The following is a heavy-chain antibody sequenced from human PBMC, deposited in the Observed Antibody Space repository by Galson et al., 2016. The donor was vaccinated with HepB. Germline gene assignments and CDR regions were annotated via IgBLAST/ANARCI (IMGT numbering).Heavy chain of an antibody. CDR1: GFSFSAYW. CDR2: IKIDGSIT. V-gene: IGHV3-74*01. CDR3: AKVFREYSYGYSGWYFDL. J-gene: IGHJ2*01. D-gene: IGHD5-18*01. Sequence: SLRLSCAASGFSFSAYWMHWVRQAPGKGLVWVSRIKIDGSITNYADSVEGRFTISRDNSKNTLYLQMISLRAEDTAVYYCAKVFREYSYGYSGWYFDLWGRGTLVTVSS.